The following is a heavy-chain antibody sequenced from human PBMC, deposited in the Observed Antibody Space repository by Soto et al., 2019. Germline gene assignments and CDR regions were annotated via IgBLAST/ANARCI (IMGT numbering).Heavy chain of an antibody. CDR2: INPSGST. D-gene: IGHD2-15*01. J-gene: IGHJ4*02. Sequence: QVQLVQSGAEVKKPGASVKVSCKASGYTFTSYYMHWVRQAPGQGLEWMGIINPSGSTTYAQKFQGRVTMTRDTSTGTVYMELSSLRSDDTDVYYCARVYCSGGSCYGIDYWGQGTLVTVSS. CDR1: GYTFTSYY. V-gene: IGHV1-46*01. CDR3: ARVYCSGGSCYGIDY.